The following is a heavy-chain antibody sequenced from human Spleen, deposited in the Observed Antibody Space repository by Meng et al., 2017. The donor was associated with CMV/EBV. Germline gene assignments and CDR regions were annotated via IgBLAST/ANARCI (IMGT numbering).Heavy chain of an antibody. D-gene: IGHD3-9*01. CDR3: ARDRGFDLDYFDY. CDR2: ISSTYSTI. CDR1: GFTVSSNY. Sequence: GESLKISCAASGFTVSSNYMSWVRQAPGKGLEWISYISSTYSTIYYADSVKGRFTISRDNAKNSLYLQMNSLRAEDTAVYYCARDRGFDLDYFDYWGQGTLVTVSS. V-gene: IGHV3-11*01. J-gene: IGHJ4*02.